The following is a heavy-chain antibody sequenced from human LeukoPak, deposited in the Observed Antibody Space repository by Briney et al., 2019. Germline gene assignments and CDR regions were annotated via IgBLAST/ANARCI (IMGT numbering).Heavy chain of an antibody. Sequence: PGGSLRLSCAASGFTFSDYYMSWIRQAPGKGLEWVSYISSSGSTIYYADSVKGRFTISRDNAKNSLYLQMNSLRAEDTAVYYCARDPSAHYYDSSGYFDYWGQGTLVTVSS. J-gene: IGHJ4*02. CDR1: GFTFSDYY. D-gene: IGHD3-22*01. V-gene: IGHV3-11*01. CDR3: ARDPSAHYYDSSGYFDY. CDR2: ISSSGSTI.